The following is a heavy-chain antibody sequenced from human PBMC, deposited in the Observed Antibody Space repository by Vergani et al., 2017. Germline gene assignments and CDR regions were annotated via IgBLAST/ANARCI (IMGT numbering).Heavy chain of an antibody. D-gene: IGHD2-21*01. CDR1: GESIRSGSHY. J-gene: IGHJ5*02. Sequence: QVKLQESGPGLLKPSQTLSLTCTVSGESIRSGSHYWSWIRQPAGKGPEWIGHIHTGGSTVLNPSFKSRVSISVDTSKSQFSLKLNSVTVADTAVYYCARGNCGVNCPKYNWLAPWGRGILVTVSS. CDR2: IHTGGST. CDR3: ARGNCGVNCPKYNWLAP. V-gene: IGHV4-61*02.